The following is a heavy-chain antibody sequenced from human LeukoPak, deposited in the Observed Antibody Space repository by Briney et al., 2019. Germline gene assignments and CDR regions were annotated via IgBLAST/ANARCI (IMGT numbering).Heavy chain of an antibody. CDR2: ISGSGGST. J-gene: IGHJ4*02. D-gene: IGHD6-13*01. CDR1: GFTVISKN. CDR3: AKGRRDSSSWRYFDY. V-gene: IGHV3-23*01. Sequence: GGSLRLSCAASGFTVISKNMRWVRQAPGKGLEWVSDISGSGGSTYYADSVKGRFTISRDNSKNTLFLQMNSLRAEDTAIYYCAKGRRDSSSWRYFDYWGQGTLVTVSS.